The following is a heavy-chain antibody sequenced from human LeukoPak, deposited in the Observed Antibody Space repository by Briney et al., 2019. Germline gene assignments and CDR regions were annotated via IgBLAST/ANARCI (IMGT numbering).Heavy chain of an antibody. CDR3: ARGQRNRDYGGNRASGAAFDI. Sequence: ASVKVSCRASGYTFTGYYMHWVRQAPGQGLEWMGWINPNSGGTNYAQEFQGRVTMTRDTSISTAYMELSRLRSDDTAVYYCARGQRNRDYGGNRASGAAFDIWGQGTMVTVSS. J-gene: IGHJ3*02. CDR1: GYTFTGYY. D-gene: IGHD4-17*01. CDR2: INPNSGGT. V-gene: IGHV1-2*02.